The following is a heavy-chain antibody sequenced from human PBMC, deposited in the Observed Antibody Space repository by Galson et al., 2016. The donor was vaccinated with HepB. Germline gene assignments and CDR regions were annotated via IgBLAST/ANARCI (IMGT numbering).Heavy chain of an antibody. J-gene: IGHJ3*02. D-gene: IGHD4-17*01. CDR3: ARERYGDRTTFGVNAFDI. Sequence: SLRLSCAASGFTFTSYDMHWVRQAPGKGLEWVAVLWFDVSNKYYADSVKGRFTISRDNSKNTLYLQMNTLRAEDTAVYYCARERYGDRTTFGVNAFDIWGQGTMVTVSS. CDR1: GFTFTSYD. V-gene: IGHV3-33*01. CDR2: LWFDVSNK.